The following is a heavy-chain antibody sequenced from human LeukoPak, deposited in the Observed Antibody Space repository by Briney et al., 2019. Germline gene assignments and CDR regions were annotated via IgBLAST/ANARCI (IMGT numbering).Heavy chain of an antibody. CDR1: GGSISSGDYY. CDR2: TYYSGST. D-gene: IGHD3-22*01. Sequence: SETLSLTCTVSGGSISSGDYYWSWIRQPPGKGLEWIGYTYYSGSTYYNPSLKSRVTISVDASKNQFSLKLSSVTAADTAVYYCARVTSDSSGYYRNPFDYWGQGTLVTVSS. J-gene: IGHJ4*02. CDR3: ARVTSDSSGYYRNPFDY. V-gene: IGHV4-30-4*01.